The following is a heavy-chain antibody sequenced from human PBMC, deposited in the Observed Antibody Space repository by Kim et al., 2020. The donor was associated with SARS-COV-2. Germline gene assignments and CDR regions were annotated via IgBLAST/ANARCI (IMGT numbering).Heavy chain of an antibody. J-gene: IGHJ6*02. CDR1: GFTFGDYA. CDR3: AKDSGLPPAAGIVITYYYYYGMDV. CDR2: ISWNSGRI. V-gene: IGHV3-9*01. D-gene: IGHD6-13*01. Sequence: GGSLRLSCAASGFTFGDYAMHWVRQAPGKGLEWVSGISWNSGRIGYADSVKGRFTISRDNAKNSLYLQMNSLRAEDTALYYCAKDSGLPPAAGIVITYYYYYGMDVWGQGTTVTVSS.